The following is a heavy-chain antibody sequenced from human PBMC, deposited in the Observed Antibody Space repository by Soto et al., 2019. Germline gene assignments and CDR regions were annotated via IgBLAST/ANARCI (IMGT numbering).Heavy chain of an antibody. CDR2: ISYDGSNK. V-gene: IGHV3-30-3*01. D-gene: IGHD3-10*01. CDR1: GFAFSSYA. J-gene: IGHJ4*02. CDR3: ARDLSGSGD. Sequence: QVQLVESGGGVVQPGRSLRLSCAASGFAFSSYAMHWVRQAPGKGLEWVAVISYDGSNKYYADSVKGRFTISRANSKNTLYLQMNSLRAEDTAVYYCARDLSGSGDWGQGTLVTVSS.